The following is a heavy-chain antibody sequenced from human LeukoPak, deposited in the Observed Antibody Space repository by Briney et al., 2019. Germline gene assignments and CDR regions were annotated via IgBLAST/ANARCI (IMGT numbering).Heavy chain of an antibody. Sequence: SGTLSLTCTVSGGSISSYYWSWIRQPPGKGLEWIGYIYTSGSTNYNPSLKSRVTISVDTSKNQFSLKLSSVTAADTAVYYCARQGQLLLRHGGFDYWGQGTLVTVSS. J-gene: IGHJ4*02. CDR1: GGSISSYY. CDR3: ARQGQLLLRHGGFDY. CDR2: IYTSGST. V-gene: IGHV4-4*09. D-gene: IGHD6-13*01.